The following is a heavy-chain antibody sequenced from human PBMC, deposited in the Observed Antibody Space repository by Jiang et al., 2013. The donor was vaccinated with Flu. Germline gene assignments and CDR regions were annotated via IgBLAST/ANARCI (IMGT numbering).Heavy chain of an antibody. CDR3: ARLGRGYYGSGSYLGY. V-gene: IGHV5-10-1*01. Sequence: GAEVKKPGESLRISCKGSGYSFTGYWISWVRQMPGKGLEWMGRIDPSDSYTNYSPSFQGHVTISADKSISTAYLQWSSLKASDTAMYYCARLGRGYYGSGSYLGYWGQGTLVTVSS. J-gene: IGHJ4*02. CDR2: IDPSDSYT. D-gene: IGHD3-10*01. CDR1: GYSFTGYW.